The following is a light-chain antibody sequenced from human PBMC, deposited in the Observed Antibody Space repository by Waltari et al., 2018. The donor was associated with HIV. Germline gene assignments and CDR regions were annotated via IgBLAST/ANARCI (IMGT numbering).Light chain of an antibody. CDR2: EVT. J-gene: IGLJ1*01. CDR3: CSCPRSGIRYV. V-gene: IGLV2-23*02. Sequence: QSALTQPASVSGSPGQSITISCTGTSSNVGSDDLVSWYQQHPGEAPKLIIYEVTTRPSGVSNRFSGSKSGNTASLTISGRQAEDEADYYCCSCPRSGIRYVFGTGTKVTVL. CDR1: SSNVGSDDL.